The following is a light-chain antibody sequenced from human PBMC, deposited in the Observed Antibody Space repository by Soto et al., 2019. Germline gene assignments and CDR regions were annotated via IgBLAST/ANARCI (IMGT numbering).Light chain of an antibody. J-gene: IGKJ2*01. CDR1: QSVSSNY. V-gene: IGKV3-20*01. Sequence: EVVLTQSPGTLSLSPGERATLSCRASQSVSSNYFAWYQQKPGQAPRLLIFGSSDRATGIPDRFSRSGSGTDFTLTISRLEPEDFAVYYCQQYGSSPPYTFGQGTKMEIK. CDR2: GSS. CDR3: QQYGSSPPYT.